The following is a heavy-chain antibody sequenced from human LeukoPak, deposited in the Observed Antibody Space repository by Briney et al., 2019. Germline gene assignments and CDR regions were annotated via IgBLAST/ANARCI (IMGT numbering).Heavy chain of an antibody. Sequence: PGGSLRLSCAASGFTFSSSAMSWVRQVPGKGLEWVSAISNNGGYTYYEDSVQGRFTISRDNSKSTLCLQMNSLRAEDTAVYYCAKQLGYCSDGSCYFPYWGQGTLVTVSS. CDR2: ISNNGGYT. CDR1: GFTFSSSA. CDR3: AKQLGYCSDGSCYFPY. V-gene: IGHV3-23*01. D-gene: IGHD2-15*01. J-gene: IGHJ4*02.